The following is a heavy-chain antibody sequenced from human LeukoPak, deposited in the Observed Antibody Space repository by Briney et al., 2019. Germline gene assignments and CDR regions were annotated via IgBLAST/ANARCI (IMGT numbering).Heavy chain of an antibody. CDR1: GFTFSSYG. CDR2: ISYDGSNK. CDR3: AKDRGRYCSCGSCYSLDY. J-gene: IGHJ4*02. V-gene: IGHV3-30*18. D-gene: IGHD2-15*01. Sequence: GGSLRLSCAASGFTFSSYGMHWVRQAPGKGLEGVAVISYDGSNKYYADSVKGRFTISRDNSKNTLYLQMNSLRAEDTAVYYCAKDRGRYCSCGSCYSLDYWGQGTLVTGSS.